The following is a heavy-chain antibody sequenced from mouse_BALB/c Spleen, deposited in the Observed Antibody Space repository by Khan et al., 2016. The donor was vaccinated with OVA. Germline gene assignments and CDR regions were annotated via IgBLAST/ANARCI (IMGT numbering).Heavy chain of an antibody. Sequence: EVELVESGGGLVQPGGSRKLSCAASGFTFSDYGMAWVRQAPGKGPEWVAFISDLAYTFYYADTVTGRFTLSRENAKNTLYLEMSSLRSGDTAMXDCARGGGTAPFAYWGQGTLVTVSA. CDR1: GFTFSDYG. CDR2: ISDLAYTF. CDR3: ARGGGTAPFAY. V-gene: IGHV5-15*02. D-gene: IGHD1-2*01. J-gene: IGHJ3*01.